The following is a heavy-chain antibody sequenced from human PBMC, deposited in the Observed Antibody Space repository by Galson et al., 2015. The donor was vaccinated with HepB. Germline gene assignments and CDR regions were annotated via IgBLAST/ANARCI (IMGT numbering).Heavy chain of an antibody. Sequence: SLRLSCAASGFTFSSYDMHWVRQATGKGLEWVSAVGTAGDPYYPGSVKGRFTISRENAKNSLYLQMNSLRAGDTAVYYCARGSYYGSGSQPSDFDYWGQGTLVTVSS. CDR1: GFTFSSYD. CDR2: VGTAGDP. J-gene: IGHJ4*02. D-gene: IGHD3-10*01. V-gene: IGHV3-13*05. CDR3: ARGSYYGSGSQPSDFDY.